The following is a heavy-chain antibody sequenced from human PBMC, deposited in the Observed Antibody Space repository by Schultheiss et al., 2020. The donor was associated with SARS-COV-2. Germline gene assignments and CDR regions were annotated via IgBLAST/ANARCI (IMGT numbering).Heavy chain of an antibody. J-gene: IGHJ4*02. CDR3: ARGPVAGMGFDY. D-gene: IGHD6-19*01. CDR2: IWYDGSNK. Sequence: GSLRLSCSASGFTFSSYAMHWVRQAPGKGLEWVAVIWYDGSNKYYADSVKGRFTISRDNSKNTLFLQMNSLRAEDTAVYYCARGPVAGMGFDYWGQGTLVTVSS. CDR1: GFTFSSYA. V-gene: IGHV3-33*08.